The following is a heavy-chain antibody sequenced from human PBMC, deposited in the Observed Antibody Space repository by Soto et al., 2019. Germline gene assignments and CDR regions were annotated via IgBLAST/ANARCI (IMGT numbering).Heavy chain of an antibody. CDR2: ISGSGGGT. CDR3: AKDRTITMIVVPHAFDT. J-gene: IGHJ3*02. CDR1: GFTSSRYA. D-gene: IGHD3-22*01. Sequence: GGSLRLSCAASGFTSSRYAMSWVRQAPGKGLEWVSTISGSGGGTYYADSVKGRFTISRDNSKNTFYLQMNNLRAEGTAVYYCAKDRTITMIVVPHAFDTWGQGTMVTVSS. V-gene: IGHV3-23*01.